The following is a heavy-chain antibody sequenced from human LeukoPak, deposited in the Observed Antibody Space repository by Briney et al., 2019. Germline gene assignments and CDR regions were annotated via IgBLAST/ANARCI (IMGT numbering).Heavy chain of an antibody. V-gene: IGHV3-23*01. D-gene: IGHD3-22*01. J-gene: IGHJ4*02. Sequence: GGSLRLSCAASGFTFDSYAFSWVRQAPGKGLEWVSAIGNSGADTYYADSVKGRFTISRDNSKNTLYLQMTSLRAEDTAVYCCAKPPYTSDLYSWGQGTLVTVSS. CDR3: AKPPYTSDLYS. CDR1: GFTFDSYA. CDR2: IGNSGADT.